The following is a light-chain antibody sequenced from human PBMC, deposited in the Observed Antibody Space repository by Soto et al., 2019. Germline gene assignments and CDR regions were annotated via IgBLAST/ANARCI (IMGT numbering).Light chain of an antibody. CDR2: EVS. J-gene: IGLJ1*01. V-gene: IGLV2-14*01. CDR3: SSYTNSNTQV. Sequence: SALTQPASVSGSPGQSITISCTGTSSDVGGYNYVSWYQQHPGKAPKLMIYEVSNRPSGLSNRFSGSKSGNTASLTISGLQAEDEADYYCSSYTNSNTQVFGTGTKATVL. CDR1: SSDVGGYNY.